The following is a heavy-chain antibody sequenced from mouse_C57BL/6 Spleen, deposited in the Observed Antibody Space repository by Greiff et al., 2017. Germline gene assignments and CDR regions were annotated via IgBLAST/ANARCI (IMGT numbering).Heavy chain of an antibody. CDR1: GYAFTSYT. J-gene: IGHJ1*03. D-gene: IGHD2-4*01. CDR2: INPSSGYT. V-gene: IGHV1-4*01. Sequence: QVQLQQSGAELARPGDSVKMSCKASGYAFTSYTMHWVKQRPGQGLEWIGYINPSSGYTKYNQKFKDKATLTADKSSSTAYMQLSSLTSEDSAVYYCARERDYRSWYFDVWGTGTTVTVSS. CDR3: ARERDYRSWYFDV.